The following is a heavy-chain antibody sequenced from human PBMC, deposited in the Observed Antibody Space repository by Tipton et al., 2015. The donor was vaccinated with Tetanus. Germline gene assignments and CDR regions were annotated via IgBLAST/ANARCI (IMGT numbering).Heavy chain of an antibody. J-gene: IGHJ5*02. CDR3: ARGLVGAASGRWFDP. D-gene: IGHD1-26*01. CDR1: GGSFSGYY. Sequence: GLVKPSETLSLTCAVYGGSFSGYYWSWIRQPPANGLEWIGEIYHSGSPNYNPSPKSRVTISGDTSKNQCSLKLSSVTAADTAVYYCARGLVGAASGRWFDPWGQGTLVTVSS. V-gene: IGHV4-34*01. CDR2: IYHSGSP.